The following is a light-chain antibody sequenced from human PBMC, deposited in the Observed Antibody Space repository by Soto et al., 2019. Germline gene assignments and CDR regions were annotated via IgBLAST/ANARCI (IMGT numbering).Light chain of an antibody. Sequence: EIIMTQSPDSLSVSPGERASLSCRARQSVNSKLAWYQQKPGQAPRLVIYGASTRATGIPARFSGSGSGTEFTLTISSLQSEDFAVYFHQQYYDWPLTFGGGTKVEIK. CDR3: QQYYDWPLT. J-gene: IGKJ4*01. CDR2: GAS. CDR1: QSVNSK. V-gene: IGKV3-15*01.